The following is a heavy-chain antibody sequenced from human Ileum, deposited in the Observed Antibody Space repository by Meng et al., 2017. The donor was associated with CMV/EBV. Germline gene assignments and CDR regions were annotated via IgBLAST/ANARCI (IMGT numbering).Heavy chain of an antibody. CDR2: INSNGGST. J-gene: IGHJ4*02. Sequence: GEFLKISCAASGFTFSTYAMHWVRQAPGKGLEYVSAINSNGGSTYYADSVKGRFTISRDNSKNTLYLQMGSLRAEDMAVYYCASWNGYNNEYWGQGTLVTVSS. V-gene: IGHV3-64*02. CDR1: GFTFSTYA. D-gene: IGHD3-3*01. CDR3: ASWNGYNNEY.